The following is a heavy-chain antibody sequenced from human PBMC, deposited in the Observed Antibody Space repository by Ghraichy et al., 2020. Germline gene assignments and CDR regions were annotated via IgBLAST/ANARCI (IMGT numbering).Heavy chain of an antibody. CDR3: ARATGIAARGPYYFDY. CDR2: MNPNSGDT. V-gene: IGHV1-8*03. Sequence: ASVKISCRASGYTFTNYDINWVRQATGQGLEWMGYMNPNSGDTVYAPKFQGRVTVISDTSISTAYMELTSLRSDDTAVYYCARATGIAARGPYYFDYWGQGTVVTVSS. J-gene: IGHJ4*02. CDR1: GYTFTNYD. D-gene: IGHD6-6*01.